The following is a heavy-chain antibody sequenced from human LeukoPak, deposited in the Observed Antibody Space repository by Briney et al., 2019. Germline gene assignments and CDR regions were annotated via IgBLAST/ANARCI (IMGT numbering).Heavy chain of an antibody. CDR2: INHSGST. CDR3: ATDSSGYYYAFDY. CDR1: GGSFSGYY. J-gene: IGHJ4*02. Sequence: SETLPLTCAVYGGSFSGYYWSWIRQPPGKGLEWIGEINHSGSTNYNPSLKSRVTISVDTSKNQSSLKLSSVTAADTAVYYCATDSSGYYYAFDYWGQGTLVTVSS. D-gene: IGHD3-22*01. V-gene: IGHV4-34*01.